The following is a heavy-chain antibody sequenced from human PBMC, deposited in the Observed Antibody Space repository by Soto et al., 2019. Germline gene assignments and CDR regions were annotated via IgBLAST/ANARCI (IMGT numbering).Heavy chain of an antibody. D-gene: IGHD3-22*01. J-gene: IGHJ4*02. CDR3: ARDRERGGTYYYEL. V-gene: IGHV4-59*01. CDR2: IYYSGST. Sequence: QVQLQESGPGLVKPSETLSLTYTVSGGSISSYYWSWIRQPPGKGLEWIGYIYYSGSTNYNPSLKSRVTISVDTSKNQFSLKLSSVTAADTAVYYCARDRERGGTYYYELWGQGTLVTVSS. CDR1: GGSISSYY.